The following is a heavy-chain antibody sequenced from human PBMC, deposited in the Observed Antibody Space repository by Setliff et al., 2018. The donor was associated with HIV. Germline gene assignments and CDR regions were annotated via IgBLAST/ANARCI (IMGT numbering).Heavy chain of an antibody. J-gene: IGHJ4*02. CDR1: GFTFSYYY. V-gene: IGHV3-11*04. Sequence: LRLSCAASGFTFSYYYMTWIRQAPGKGLEWVSFISSGDNTIYYADSVKGRFTISRDNSKNSLYLQMNSLRAEDTAVYYCASGDYFNCWGQGTLVTVSS. CDR3: ASGDYFNC. D-gene: IGHD3-10*01. CDR2: ISSGDNTI.